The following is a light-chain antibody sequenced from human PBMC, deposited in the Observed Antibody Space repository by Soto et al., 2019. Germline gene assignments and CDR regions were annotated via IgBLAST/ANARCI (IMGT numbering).Light chain of an antibody. CDR1: SNY. CDR2: DVS. J-gene: IGLJ1*01. V-gene: IGLV2-11*01. Sequence: QSALTQPRSVPGSPGQSVTISCTGTSNYVSWYQQDPGKAPKLIIYDVSKRPSGVPDRFSGSKSGNTASLTISGLQAEDEADYFCCSFAGSYTSYVFGTGTRSPS. CDR3: CSFAGSYTSYV.